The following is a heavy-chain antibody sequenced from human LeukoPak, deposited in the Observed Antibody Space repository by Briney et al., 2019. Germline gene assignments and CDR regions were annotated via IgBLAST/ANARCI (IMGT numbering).Heavy chain of an antibody. CDR2: MYRGDRT. J-gene: IGHJ5*02. V-gene: IGHV3-66*01. CDR1: GFNVSSNY. CDR3: ARSECTAGSCNWFDP. D-gene: IGHD2-8*02. Sequence: GGSLRLSCAASGFNVSSNYMTWVRQAPGKGLEWVSFMYRGDRTYYADSVKGRFTMSRDDMKRTLYLQMDSLRAGDTAVYYCARSECTAGSCNWFDPWGQGTPVTVSP.